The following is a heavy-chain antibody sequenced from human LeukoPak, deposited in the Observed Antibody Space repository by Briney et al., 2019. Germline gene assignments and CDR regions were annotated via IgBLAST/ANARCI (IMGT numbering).Heavy chain of an antibody. CDR1: GFSVTTSY. J-gene: IGHJ4*02. CDR3: ARTYYDYRVGTNYFDY. V-gene: IGHV3-66*01. D-gene: IGHD3-3*01. CDR2: TYSGGST. Sequence: TGGSLRVSCAASGFSVTTSYVSWVRQAPGKGLEWVSVTYSGGSTSHADSVKGRFTVSRDDSKNMVYLQMNSMRHDDTAVYYCARTYYDYRVGTNYFDYWGQGTLVTVSS.